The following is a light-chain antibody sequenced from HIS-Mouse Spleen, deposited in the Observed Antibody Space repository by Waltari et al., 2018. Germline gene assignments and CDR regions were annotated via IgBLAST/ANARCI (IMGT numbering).Light chain of an antibody. CDR3: QQRSNWPYT. V-gene: IGKV3-11*01. J-gene: IGKJ2*01. CDR1: QSVSSY. CDR2: DAS. Sequence: EIVLTQSPATLSLSPGERATLACSASQSVSSYLARYQQTPGQAPRLLIYDASNSATGIPARFSGSGSGTDFTLTISSLEPEDFAVYYCQQRSNWPYTFGQGTKLEIK.